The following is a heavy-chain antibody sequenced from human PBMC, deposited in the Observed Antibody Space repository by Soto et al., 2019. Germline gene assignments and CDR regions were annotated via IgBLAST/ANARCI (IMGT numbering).Heavy chain of an antibody. V-gene: IGHV4-39*07. CDR2: INHSGST. J-gene: IGHJ3*02. D-gene: IGHD2-2*01. CDR1: GGSISSSSYY. Sequence: SETLSLTCTVSGGSISSSSYYWGWIRQPPGKGLEWIGKINHSGSTNCNPSLKSRVTISVDTSKNQFSLRLSSVTAADTAVYYCARYCSSTTCYGGAFDIWGQGTMVTVSS. CDR3: ARYCSSTTCYGGAFDI.